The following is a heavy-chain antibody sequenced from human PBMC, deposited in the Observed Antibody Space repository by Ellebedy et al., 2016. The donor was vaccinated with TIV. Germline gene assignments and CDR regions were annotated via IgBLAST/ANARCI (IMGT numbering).Heavy chain of an antibody. D-gene: IGHD3-3*01. CDR3: ARVNYDFWSGYYNWFDP. V-gene: IGHV4-59*01. Sequence: SETLSLXXTVSGGSISSYYWSWIRQPPGTGLEWIGYIYYSGSTNYNPSLKSRVTISVDTSKNQFSLKLSSVTAADTAVYYCARVNYDFWSGYYNWFDPWGQGTLVTVSS. J-gene: IGHJ5*02. CDR1: GGSISSYY. CDR2: IYYSGST.